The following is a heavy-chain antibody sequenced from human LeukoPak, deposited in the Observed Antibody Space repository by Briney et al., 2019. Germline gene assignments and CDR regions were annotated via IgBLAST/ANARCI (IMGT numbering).Heavy chain of an antibody. V-gene: IGHV4-39*07. D-gene: IGHD3-16*01. CDR3: ARRRDSGGRIMITFGGVFPGASDI. J-gene: IGHJ3*02. CDR2: IYHSGST. CDR1: GGSISSSSYY. Sequence: ASETLSLTCTVSGGSISSSSYYWGWIRQPPGKGLEWIGSIYHSGSTYYNPSLTSQVTISVDTSKNQFSLKLSSVTAADTAVYYCARRRDSGGRIMITFGGVFPGASDIWGQGTMVTVSS.